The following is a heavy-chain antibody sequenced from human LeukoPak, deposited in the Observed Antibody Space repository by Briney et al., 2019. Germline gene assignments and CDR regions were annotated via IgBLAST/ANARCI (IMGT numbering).Heavy chain of an antibody. CDR2: ISSSGSTI. D-gene: IGHD2-15*01. V-gene: IGHV3-11*04. CDR3: AKDAIAAPAIYYFDY. Sequence: GGSLRLSCAASGFTFSDYYMSWIRQAPGEGLEWVSYISSSGSTIYYADSVKGRFTISRDNAKNSLYLQMNSLRAEDTAVYYCAKDAIAAPAIYYFDYWGQGTLVTVSS. CDR1: GFTFSDYY. J-gene: IGHJ4*02.